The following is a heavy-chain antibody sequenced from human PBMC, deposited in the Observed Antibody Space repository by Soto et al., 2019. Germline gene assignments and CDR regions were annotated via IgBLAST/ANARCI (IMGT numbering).Heavy chain of an antibody. J-gene: IGHJ4*02. Sequence: LRLSCAASGFAFSNYAMHWVRQAPGKGLEWVSSISTSIDATYHADSVKGRFTISRDDSKNTLYLQMNSLRAEDSAVYYCAKDRTVAARNFDYWGQGTQVTVSS. CDR3: AKDRTVAARNFDY. D-gene: IGHD6-6*01. CDR2: ISTSIDAT. V-gene: IGHV3-23*01. CDR1: GFAFSNYA.